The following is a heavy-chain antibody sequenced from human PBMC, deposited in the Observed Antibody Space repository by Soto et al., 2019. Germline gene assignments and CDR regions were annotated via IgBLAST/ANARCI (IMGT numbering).Heavy chain of an antibody. CDR2: IIPIFGTA. V-gene: IGHV1-69*12. CDR1: GGTFSSYA. Sequence: QVQLVQSGAEVKKPGSSVKVSCKASGGTFSSYAISWVRQAPGQGLEWMGGIIPIFGTANYAQKFQGRVTITADESTRTAYMELSSLRSEDTAVYYCARDRQSRSESYQPSARPTPYYFDYWGQGTLVTVSS. D-gene: IGHD6-6*01. J-gene: IGHJ4*02. CDR3: ARDRQSRSESYQPSARPTPYYFDY.